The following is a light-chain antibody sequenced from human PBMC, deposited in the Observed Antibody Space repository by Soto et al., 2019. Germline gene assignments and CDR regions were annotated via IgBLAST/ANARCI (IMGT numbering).Light chain of an antibody. CDR2: DVS. CDR3: SSYTSSSTLV. J-gene: IGLJ1*01. V-gene: IGLV2-14*01. CDR1: SSDVGGYNY. Sequence: QSALTQPASVSGSPGQSITISCTGTSSDVGGYNYVSWYQQHPGKAPKLMIYDVSNRPSGVSNRFSGSKSGNTASLTISGLQAEDEADYYRSSYTSSSTLVFGTGTKLT.